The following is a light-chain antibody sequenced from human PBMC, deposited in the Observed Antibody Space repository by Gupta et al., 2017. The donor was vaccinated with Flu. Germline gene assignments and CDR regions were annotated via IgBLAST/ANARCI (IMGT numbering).Light chain of an antibody. CDR3: QQWGET. CDR2: GAS. CDR1: QSVSSSY. V-gene: IGKV3-20*01. J-gene: IGKJ1*01. Sequence: SPGERATLSCRASQSVSSSYLAWYQQKPGQAPRLLIYGASSRATGIPDRCSGSGSGTDFTLTISRLEPEDFAVYYCQQWGETFGQGTKVEIK.